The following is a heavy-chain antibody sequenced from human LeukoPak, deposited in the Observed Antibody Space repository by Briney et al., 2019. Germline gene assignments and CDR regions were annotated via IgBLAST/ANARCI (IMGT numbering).Heavy chain of an antibody. CDR1: GGPFSDYS. CDR3: ARGGEPAAQIPFDY. D-gene: IGHD2-2*01. V-gene: IGHV4-34*01. J-gene: IGHJ4*02. CDR2: INHSGGT. Sequence: SETLSLTCAVYGGPFSDYSWSWIRQPPGKGLEWIGEINHSGGTKHNPSLMSRVIMSVDTSKNQFSLKVRSVTAADTAVYYCARGGEPAAQIPFDYWGQGTLVTVSS.